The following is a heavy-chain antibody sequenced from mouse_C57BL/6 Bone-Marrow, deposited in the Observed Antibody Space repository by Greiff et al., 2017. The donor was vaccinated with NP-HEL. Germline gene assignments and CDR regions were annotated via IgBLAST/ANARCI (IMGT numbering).Heavy chain of an antibody. D-gene: IGHD1-2*01. CDR3: ARDRFATAYAMDY. CDR2: ISDGGSYT. J-gene: IGHJ4*01. CDR1: GFTFSSYA. Sequence: VQLKESGGGLVKPGGSLKLSCAASGFTFSSYAMSWVRQTPEKRLEWVATISDGGSYTYYPDNVKGRFTISRDNAKNNLYLQMSHLKSEDTAMYYCARDRFATAYAMDYWGQGTSVTVSS. V-gene: IGHV5-4*01.